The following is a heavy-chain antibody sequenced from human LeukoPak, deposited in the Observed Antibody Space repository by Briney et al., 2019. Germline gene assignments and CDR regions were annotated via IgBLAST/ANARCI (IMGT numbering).Heavy chain of an antibody. CDR3: ARDLGSLRFLEWLLHYYYYGMDV. CDR2: ISYDGSNK. Sequence: PGGSLRLSCAASGFTFSSYAMHWVRQAPGKGLEWVAVISYDGSNKYYADSVKGRFTISRDNSKNTLYLQMNSLRAEDTAVYYCARDLGSLRFLEWLLHYYYYGMDVWGQGTTVTVSS. D-gene: IGHD3-3*01. CDR1: GFTFSSYA. J-gene: IGHJ6*02. V-gene: IGHV3-30-3*01.